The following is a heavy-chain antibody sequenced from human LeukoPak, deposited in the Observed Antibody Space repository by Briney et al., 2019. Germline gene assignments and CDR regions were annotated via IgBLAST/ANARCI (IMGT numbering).Heavy chain of an antibody. D-gene: IGHD3-10*01. J-gene: IGHJ4*02. Sequence: SVKVSCKTFGYTFIDYSIHWVRQAPGQGLEWMGGIIPIFGTANYAQKFRGRVTITADKSTSTAYMELSSLRSEDTAVYYCARSSNARVRGVIITELLSYWGQGTLVTVSS. CDR1: GYTFIDYS. CDR2: IIPIFGTA. V-gene: IGHV1-69*06. CDR3: ARSSNARVRGVIITELLSY.